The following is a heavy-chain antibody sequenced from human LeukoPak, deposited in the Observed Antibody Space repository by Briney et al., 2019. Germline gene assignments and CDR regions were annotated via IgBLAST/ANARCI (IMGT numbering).Heavy chain of an antibody. V-gene: IGHV4-59*01. J-gene: IGHJ1*01. CDR3: ARNFLVAATRSTMYFQH. CDR2: IYYSGST. D-gene: IGHD2-15*01. CDR1: GGSISSYY. Sequence: PSETLSLTCTVSGGSISSYYWSWIRQPPGKGLEWIGYIYYSGSTNYNPSLESRVTISVDTSKNQFSLKLSSVTAADTAVYYCARNFLVAATRSTMYFQHWGQGTLVTVSS.